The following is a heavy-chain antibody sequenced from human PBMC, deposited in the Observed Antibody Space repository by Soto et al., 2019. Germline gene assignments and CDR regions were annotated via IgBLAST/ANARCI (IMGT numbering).Heavy chain of an antibody. CDR3: ARGAYNYDLWSGYRNLYYYYGMDV. J-gene: IGHJ6*02. D-gene: IGHD3-3*01. CDR1: GASISSGGYY. Sequence: QVQLQESGPGLVKPSQTLSLTCSVSGASISSGGYYWNWIRKHPEKGLEWIGSMYYSGSTLYNPSLKSRLTISIDTSKNQLSLKLRSVTAADTAVYFCARGAYNYDLWSGYRNLYYYYGMDVWGQGTTVTVSS. V-gene: IGHV4-31*03. CDR2: MYYSGST.